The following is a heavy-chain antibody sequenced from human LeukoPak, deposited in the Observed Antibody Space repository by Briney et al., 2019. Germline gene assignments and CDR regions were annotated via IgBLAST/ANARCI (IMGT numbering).Heavy chain of an antibody. Sequence: PSETLSLTRTVSGGSISSSSYYWGWIRQPPGKGLEWIGSIYYSGSTYCNPSLKSRVTISVDTSKNQFSLKLSSVTAADTAVYYCARVKAAAGTRRAFDYWGQGTLVTVSS. J-gene: IGHJ4*02. D-gene: IGHD6-13*01. CDR3: ARVKAAAGTRRAFDY. V-gene: IGHV4-39*07. CDR1: GGSISSSSYY. CDR2: IYYSGST.